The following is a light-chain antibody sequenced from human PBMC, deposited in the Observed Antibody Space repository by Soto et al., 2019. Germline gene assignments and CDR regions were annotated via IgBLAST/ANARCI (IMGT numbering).Light chain of an antibody. CDR2: ATS. CDR3: QQYNSYPWT. CDR1: KGITNY. Sequence: DIQMPQSPPSLSASVGDRVTITCRARKGITNYLAWFQQQPGTAPKTLIYATSTLHSGVPSRFTGRGSGTEFTLTITSLQPEDFVTYYCQQYNSYPWTFGQGTKVEVK. J-gene: IGKJ1*01. V-gene: IGKV1-16*01.